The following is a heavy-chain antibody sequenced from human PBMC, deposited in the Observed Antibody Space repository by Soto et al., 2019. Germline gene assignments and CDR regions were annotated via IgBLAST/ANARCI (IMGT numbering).Heavy chain of an antibody. CDR3: SHSRAPRIIAY. V-gene: IGHV2-5*02. CDR1: GFSLTTSGVG. J-gene: IGHJ4*02. D-gene: IGHD3-10*01. Sequence: QITLKESGPPLVKPTQTLTLTCTFSGFSLTTSGVGVGWIRQPPGKALEWLALLYWDDDKRYSPSLQSRVTISKDTSKSRVVLTMTNVDPVDTATYYCSHSRAPRIIAYWGEGTLVTVSS. CDR2: LYWDDDK.